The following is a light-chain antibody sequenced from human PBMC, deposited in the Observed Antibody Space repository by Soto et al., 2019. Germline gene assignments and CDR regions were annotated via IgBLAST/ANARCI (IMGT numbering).Light chain of an antibody. CDR2: ANN. CDR1: SSNIGAGYN. V-gene: IGLV1-40*01. J-gene: IGLJ2*01. CDR3: QSYDSSLSEGV. Sequence: QSVLTQPPSVSGAPGQRVTISCTGSSSNIGAGYNVHWYQQLPGTAPKLLIYANNNRPSGVPDRFSGSKSGTSASLAITGLQAEDEADYYCQSYDSSLSEGVFGGGTKLPS.